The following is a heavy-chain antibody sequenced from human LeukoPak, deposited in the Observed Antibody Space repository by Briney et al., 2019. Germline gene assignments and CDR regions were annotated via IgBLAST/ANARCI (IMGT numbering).Heavy chain of an antibody. CDR3: ARDSQLRWERLSAYYFGMDV. Sequence: KAGGSLRLSCAASGFTFSSYSMNWVRQAPGKGLEWVSSISSSGTYIYFADSVKGRFTISRDNANNPLYLEMNSLRAEDTAVYYWARDSQLRWERLSAYYFGMDVWGQGTTVTVSS. J-gene: IGHJ6*01. CDR2: ISSSGTYI. CDR1: GFTFSSYS. V-gene: IGHV3-21*01. D-gene: IGHD1-26*01.